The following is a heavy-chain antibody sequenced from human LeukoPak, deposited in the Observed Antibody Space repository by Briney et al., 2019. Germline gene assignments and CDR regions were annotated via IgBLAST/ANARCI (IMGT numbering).Heavy chain of an antibody. CDR3: ASPRGDDSGGYYTWYFHH. Sequence: SQTLSLTCAVSGGSLSSGYYWGWIRPPPGKGLEWIGSGSTYYNPSLKSRVTISVDTSKNQFSLKLSSVTAADTAVYFCASPRGDDSGGYYTWYFHHWGQGILVTVSS. CDR1: GGSLSSGYY. CDR2: SGST. V-gene: IGHV4-38-2*01. D-gene: IGHD3-22*01. J-gene: IGHJ1*01.